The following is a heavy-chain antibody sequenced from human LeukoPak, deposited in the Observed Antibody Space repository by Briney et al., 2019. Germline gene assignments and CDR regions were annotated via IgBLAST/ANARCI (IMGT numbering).Heavy chain of an antibody. CDR2: IYTSGST. Sequence: SETLSLTCTVSGGSISSYYWSWIRQPAGKGLEWIGRIYTSGSTNYNPSLKSRVTISVDTSNNKFSLKLSSVTAADTALYYCARGVRSGYWYFDLWGRGALVTVSS. V-gene: IGHV4-4*07. CDR3: ARGVRSGYWYFDL. CDR1: GGSISSYY. J-gene: IGHJ2*01. D-gene: IGHD1-1*01.